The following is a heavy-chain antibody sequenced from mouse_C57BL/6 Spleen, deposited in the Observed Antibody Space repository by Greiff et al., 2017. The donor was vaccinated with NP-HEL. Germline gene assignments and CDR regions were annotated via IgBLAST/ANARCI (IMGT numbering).Heavy chain of an antibody. D-gene: IGHD1-1*01. J-gene: IGHJ2*01. CDR1: GYSFTGYY. Sequence: EVQLQQSGPELVKPGASVKISCKASGYSFTGYYMNWVKQSPEKSLEWIGEINPSTGGTTYNQKFKAKATLTVDKSSSTAYMQLKSLTSEDSAVDYCARSVNYGSSYYFDYWGQGTTLTVSS. CDR2: INPSTGGT. V-gene: IGHV1-42*01. CDR3: ARSVNYGSSYYFDY.